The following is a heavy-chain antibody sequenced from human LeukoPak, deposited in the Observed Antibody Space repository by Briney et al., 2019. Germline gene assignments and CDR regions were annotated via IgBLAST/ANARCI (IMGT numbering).Heavy chain of an antibody. V-gene: IGHV4-31*03. CDR3: AREGIQLWVFDY. CDR2: IYYSGST. CDR1: GGSISRGGYY. D-gene: IGHD5-18*01. Sequence: SQTLFLTCTVSGGSISRGGYYWRWIRQHPGKGLEWIGYIYYSGSTYYTPSLKSRVTISVDTSKNRFSLKLSSVTAADTAVYYCAREGIQLWVFDYWGQGTLVTVSS. J-gene: IGHJ4*02.